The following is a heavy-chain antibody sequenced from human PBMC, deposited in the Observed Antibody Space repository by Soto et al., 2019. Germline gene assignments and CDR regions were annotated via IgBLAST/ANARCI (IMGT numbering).Heavy chain of an antibody. D-gene: IGHD3-10*01. V-gene: IGHV3-33*01. CDR1: GFTFSSYG. Sequence: QVQLVESGGGVVQPGRSLRLSCAASGFTFSSYGMHWVRQAPGKGLEWVAVIWYDGSNKYYAESVKGRFTISRDNSKNTLYLQMNRLRAEDTAVYYCAMEVSGSYFSWGQGTLVTVSS. CDR2: IWYDGSNK. CDR3: AMEVSGSYFS. J-gene: IGHJ4*02.